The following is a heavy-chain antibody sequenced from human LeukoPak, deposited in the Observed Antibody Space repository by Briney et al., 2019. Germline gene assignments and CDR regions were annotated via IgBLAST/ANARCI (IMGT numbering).Heavy chain of an antibody. D-gene: IGHD3-22*01. CDR1: GGSISGYY. CDR2: IYYTGST. Sequence: SETLSLTCTVSGGSISGYYWSWIRQPPGQGLEWIGYIYYTGSTNYNPSLKSRVTISLDTSKNQFSLKLSSVTAADTAVYYCARLVYDSSGYYYFDYWGQGTLVTVSS. V-gene: IGHV4-59*08. CDR3: ARLVYDSSGYYYFDY. J-gene: IGHJ4*02.